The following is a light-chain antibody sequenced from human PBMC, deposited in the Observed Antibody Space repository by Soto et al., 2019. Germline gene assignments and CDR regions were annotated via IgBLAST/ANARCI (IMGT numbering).Light chain of an antibody. V-gene: IGLV2-14*01. CDR3: GSYTSSSTLG. Sequence: QSVLPQPASVSGSPGQSITISCTGTSSDVGAYNSVAWYQHNPVKAPKLMIYDVSNRPSGVSSRFTGSKSANTASLSISGLQSDDEADYYCGSYTSSSTLGFGTGTKVTVL. J-gene: IGLJ1*01. CDR1: SSDVGAYNS. CDR2: DVS.